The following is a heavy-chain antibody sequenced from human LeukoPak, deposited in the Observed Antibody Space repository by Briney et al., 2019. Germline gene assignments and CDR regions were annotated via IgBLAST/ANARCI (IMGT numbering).Heavy chain of an antibody. CDR1: GYTFTSFG. J-gene: IGHJ4*02. CDR2: ISAYNANT. CDR3: ARVQGSSGWYAY. Sequence: ASVKVSCKASGYTFTSFGISWVRQAPGQGLEWMGWISAYNANTNFAQNLQGRVTMTTDTSTSTAYMELRSLRSDDTAVYYCARVQGSSGWYAYWGQGTLVTVSS. V-gene: IGHV1-18*01. D-gene: IGHD6-19*01.